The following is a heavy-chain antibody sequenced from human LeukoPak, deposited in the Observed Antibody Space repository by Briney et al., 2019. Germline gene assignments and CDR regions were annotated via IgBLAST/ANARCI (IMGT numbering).Heavy chain of an antibody. J-gene: IGHJ4*02. CDR3: ARDQGSSSWRVVDY. CDR1: GYTFTSYG. V-gene: IGHV1-18*01. CDR2: ISAYNGNT. Sequence: ATVKVSCKASGYTFTSYGISWVRQAPGQGLEWMGWISAYNGNTNYAQKLQGRVTMTTDTSTSTAYMELRSLRSDDTAVYYCARDQGSSSWRVVDYWGQGTLVTVSS. D-gene: IGHD6-13*01.